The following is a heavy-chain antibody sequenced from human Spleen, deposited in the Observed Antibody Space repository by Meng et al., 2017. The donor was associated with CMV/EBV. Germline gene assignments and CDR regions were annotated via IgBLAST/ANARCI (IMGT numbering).Heavy chain of an antibody. CDR2: INTNNAIP. D-gene: IGHD3-22*01. V-gene: IGHV7-4-1*02. J-gene: IGHJ4*02. Sequence: GQPVQSGSELKKSGASLKVACKASGYTFTSYALSWVRQAPGQGLEWMGWINTNNAIPTYAQGFTERFVFSLDTSVSTTYLQISSLKAEDTAVYYCARVHSSGYYGPNDYWGQGTLVTVSS. CDR3: ARVHSSGYYGPNDY. CDR1: GYTFTSYA.